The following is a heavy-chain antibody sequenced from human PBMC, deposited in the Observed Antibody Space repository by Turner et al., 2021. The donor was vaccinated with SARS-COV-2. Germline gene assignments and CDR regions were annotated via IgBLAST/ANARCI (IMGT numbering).Heavy chain of an antibody. Sequence: QLQLQESGPGLVKPSETLSLTCTVFGGSISSSSYYWGWIRQPPGKGLEWIGSIYYSGSTYYTPSLKSRVTISVDTSKNQFSLKLSSVTAADTAVYYCAGEEVVFRASHTLYYYGMDVWGQGTTVTVSS. CDR3: AGEEVVFRASHTLYYYGMDV. CDR1: GGSISSSSYY. J-gene: IGHJ6*02. V-gene: IGHV4-39*01. D-gene: IGHD3-22*01. CDR2: IYYSGST.